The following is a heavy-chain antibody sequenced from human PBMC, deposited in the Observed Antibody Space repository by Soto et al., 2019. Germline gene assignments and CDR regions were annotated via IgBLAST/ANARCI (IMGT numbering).Heavy chain of an antibody. Sequence: QVQLQESGPGLVKPSGTLSLTCAVSGGSISSSNWWSWVRQPPGKGLEWIGEIYHSGSTNCNPSLKRRVTISGDKSKNQFSLELSSVTAADTAVYYCASGVERWLPTEYWGQGTPVTVSS. CDR3: ASGVERWLPTEY. V-gene: IGHV4-4*02. CDR2: IYHSGST. D-gene: IGHD5-12*01. J-gene: IGHJ4*01. CDR1: GGSISSSNW.